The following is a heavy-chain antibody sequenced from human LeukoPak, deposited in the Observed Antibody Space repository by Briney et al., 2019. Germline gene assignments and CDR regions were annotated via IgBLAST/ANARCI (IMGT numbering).Heavy chain of an antibody. CDR2: INMDGSIT. Sequence: GGSLRLSCAASGFTFSSHAMHWVRQAPGKGLVWVSRINMDGSITSYADSVKGRFIISRDNAKSTLYLQMNSLRAESTAVYYCAREYGYNTAHFDYWGQGTLVTVSS. CDR1: GFTFSSHA. V-gene: IGHV3-74*01. CDR3: AREYGYNTAHFDY. D-gene: IGHD5-24*01. J-gene: IGHJ4*02.